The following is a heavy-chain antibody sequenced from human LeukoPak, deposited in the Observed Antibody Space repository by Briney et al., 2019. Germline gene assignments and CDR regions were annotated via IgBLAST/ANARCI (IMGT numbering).Heavy chain of an antibody. D-gene: IGHD1-26*01. CDR2: IRYDGSNK. CDR3: AKGKSSGSYFDY. CDR1: GFTFSSYG. J-gene: IGHJ4*02. V-gene: IGHV3-30*02. Sequence: GGSLRLSCAASGFTFSSYGMHWVRQAPGKGLEWVAFIRYDGSNKNYADSVKGRFTTSRDNSMLYLQMNSLRAEDTAVYYCAKGKSSGSYFDYWGQGTLVTVSS.